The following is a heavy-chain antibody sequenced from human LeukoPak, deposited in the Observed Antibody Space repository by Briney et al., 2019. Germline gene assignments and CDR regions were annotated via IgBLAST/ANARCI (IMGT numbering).Heavy chain of an antibody. D-gene: IGHD5-24*01. J-gene: IGHJ3*01. CDR2: IYHSGST. Sequence: PSETLSLTCTVSGYSISSGYYWGWIRQPPGKGLEWIGSIYHSGSTYYNPSLKSRVTISVDTSKNQFSLKLSSVTAADTAVYYCARDGYSPLWGQGTMVTVSS. CDR3: ARDGYSPL. CDR1: GYSISSGYY. V-gene: IGHV4-38-2*02.